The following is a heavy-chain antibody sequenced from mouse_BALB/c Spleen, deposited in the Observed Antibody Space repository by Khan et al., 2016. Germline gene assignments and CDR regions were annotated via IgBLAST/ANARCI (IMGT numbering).Heavy chain of an antibody. CDR1: GYTFTDYN. J-gene: IGHJ4*01. Sequence: VRLQQSGPELVKPGASVRISCKASGYTFTDYNIHWVKQSHGKSLEWIGYIYPHNGGAGYNQKFKSKATLTVDNSSSQAYMELRSLTSEDSAVXCGARAGSCCYAVDYWGQGTSVTVSS. CDR3: ARAGSCCYAVDY. CDR2: IYPHNGGA. V-gene: IGHV1S29*02.